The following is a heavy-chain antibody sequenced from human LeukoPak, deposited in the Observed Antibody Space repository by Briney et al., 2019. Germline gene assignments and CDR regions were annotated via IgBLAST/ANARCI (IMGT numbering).Heavy chain of an antibody. CDR1: GYTFTSYG. D-gene: IGHD3-16*02. J-gene: IGHJ4*02. CDR3: ARYYYDYVWGSYRIDY. V-gene: IGHV1-18*01. Sequence: ASVKVSCKASGYTFTSYGISWVRQAPGQGLGWMGWISAYNGNTNYAQKLQGRVTMTTDTSTSTAYMELRSLRSDDTAVYYCARYYYDYVWGSYRIDYWGQGTLVTVSS. CDR2: ISAYNGNT.